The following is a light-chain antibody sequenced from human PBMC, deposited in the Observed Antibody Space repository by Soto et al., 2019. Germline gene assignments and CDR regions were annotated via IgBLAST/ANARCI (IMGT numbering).Light chain of an antibody. CDR1: QSISNF. CDR2: SAS. J-gene: IGKJ1*01. V-gene: IGKV1-39*01. Sequence: DIPMTQSPSFLSASAGDRVTIFCRASQSISNFLHWYQQKPGMAPKLLIYSASKLESGVPSRFGGSGSGTDFTLTISSLQPEDFATYFCQQSYRNPRTFGLGTKVEIK. CDR3: QQSYRNPRT.